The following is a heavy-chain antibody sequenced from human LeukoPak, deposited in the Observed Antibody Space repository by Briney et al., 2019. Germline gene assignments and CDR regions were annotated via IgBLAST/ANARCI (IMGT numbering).Heavy chain of an antibody. CDR1: GYTFTSYY. Sequence: ASVKVSCKASGYTFTSYYMHWVRQAPGQGLEWMGIINPSGGSTSYAQKFQGRVTMTRDTSTSTVYMELSSLRSEDTAVFYCARDRKGWIQLDYWGQGTLVTVSS. CDR2: INPSGGST. D-gene: IGHD5-18*01. V-gene: IGHV1-46*01. CDR3: ARDRKGWIQLDY. J-gene: IGHJ4*02.